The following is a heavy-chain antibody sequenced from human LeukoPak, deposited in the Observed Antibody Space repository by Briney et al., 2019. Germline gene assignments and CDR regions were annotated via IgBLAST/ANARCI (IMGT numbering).Heavy chain of an antibody. J-gene: IGHJ4*02. CDR3: AKGGGGSYGYFDY. CDR1: GFTFSSYG. V-gene: IGHV3-30*18. CDR2: ISYDGSNK. D-gene: IGHD1-26*01. Sequence: PGGSLRLSCAASGFTFSSYGMPWVRQAPGKGLEWVAVISYDGSNKYYADSVKGRFTISRDNSKNTLYLQMNSLRAEDTAVYYCAKGGGGSYGYFDYWGQGTLVTVSS.